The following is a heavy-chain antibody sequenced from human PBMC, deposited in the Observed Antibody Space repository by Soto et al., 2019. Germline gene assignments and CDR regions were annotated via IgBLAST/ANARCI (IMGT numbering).Heavy chain of an antibody. CDR1: GGSISSGGYS. D-gene: IGHD1-26*01. J-gene: IGHJ2*01. CDR3: ARVGATTGYSDL. Sequence: QLQLQESGSGLVKPSQTLSLTCAVSGGSISSGGYSWSWIRQPPGKGLEWIGYIYHRGSTYYNPSLKSQVTISVDRSKNQFALKPSSVTAPDTAAYCCARVGATTGYSDLWGRGSLVTVSS. CDR2: IYHRGST. V-gene: IGHV4-30-2*01.